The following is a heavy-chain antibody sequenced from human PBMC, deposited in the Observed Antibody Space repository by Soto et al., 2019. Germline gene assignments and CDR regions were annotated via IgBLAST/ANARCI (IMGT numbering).Heavy chain of an antibody. D-gene: IGHD2-15*01. Sequence: VGSLRLSGAASGVSFNSYDMHWVRQAPGKGPEWVAIISYDGSNTYYSDSVRGRFTISRDNSKDTLYLQMHSLRSEDTAIYYCARISRYCSGGDCHAWGQGTQVTVSS. CDR1: GVSFNSYD. V-gene: IGHV3-30*03. J-gene: IGHJ5*02. CDR3: ARISRYCSGGDCHA. CDR2: ISYDGSNT.